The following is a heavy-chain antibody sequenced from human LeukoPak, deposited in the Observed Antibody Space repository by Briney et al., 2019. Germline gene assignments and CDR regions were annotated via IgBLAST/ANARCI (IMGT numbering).Heavy chain of an antibody. Sequence: SETLSLTCAVSGESFSAYYWTWIRQPPGKGLEWVGEINHDGTTNYNPSLESRVTMSVDTSKNQFSLKLSSVTAADTAVYYCARWLQLTHYFDYWGQGILVTVSS. CDR1: GESFSAYY. V-gene: IGHV4-34*01. J-gene: IGHJ4*02. CDR2: INHDGTT. CDR3: ARWLQLTHYFDY. D-gene: IGHD5-24*01.